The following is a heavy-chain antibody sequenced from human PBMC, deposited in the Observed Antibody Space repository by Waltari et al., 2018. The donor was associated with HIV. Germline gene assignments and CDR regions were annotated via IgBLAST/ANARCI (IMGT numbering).Heavy chain of an antibody. Sequence: QVQLQESGPGLVKPSETLSLTCNVSGGSISSYYWSWIRQPAGKGLEWIGRVYSSGNTNYHPSLKRRVTMAVDTSKGQFSLKLSSVTAADPAVYYCARRGYGSGPREVDPLGQGTLVTVSS. V-gene: IGHV4-4*07. D-gene: IGHD3-10*01. CDR2: VYSSGNT. J-gene: IGHJ5*02. CDR3: ARRGYGSGPREVDP. CDR1: GGSISSYY.